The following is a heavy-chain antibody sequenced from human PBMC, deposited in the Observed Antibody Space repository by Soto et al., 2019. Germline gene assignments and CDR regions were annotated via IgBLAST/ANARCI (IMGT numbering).Heavy chain of an antibody. CDR1: APSVSTISYW. D-gene: IGHD3-10*01. Sequence: PXEPLSPTCALSAPSVSTISYWWTWLRQPPGKGLEWIGYIHYSGMTNYNPSLKTRVAMSVDTSKNHFALKLSSVTSADSAVYYCARTGKDLYVDYWGQGALVTVSS. CDR3: ARTGKDLYVDY. CDR2: IHYSGMT. V-gene: IGHV4-61*01. J-gene: IGHJ4*02.